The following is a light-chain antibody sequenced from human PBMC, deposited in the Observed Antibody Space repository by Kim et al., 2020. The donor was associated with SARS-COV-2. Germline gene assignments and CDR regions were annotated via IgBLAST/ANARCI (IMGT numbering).Light chain of an antibody. CDR3: QQYGSSPRT. Sequence: EIVLTQSPGTLSLSPGERATLSCRASQSVSSSYLAWYQQKPGQAPRHLIYGASSRATGIPDRFSGSGSGTDFTLTISRLEPEDFAVYYCQQYGSSPRTVGQGTKVDSK. J-gene: IGKJ1*01. V-gene: IGKV3-20*01. CDR1: QSVSSSY. CDR2: GAS.